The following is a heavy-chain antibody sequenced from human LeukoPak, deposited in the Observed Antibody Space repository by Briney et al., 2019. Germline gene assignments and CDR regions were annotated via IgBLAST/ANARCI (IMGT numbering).Heavy chain of an antibody. CDR3: ARGRGSGSPYDY. J-gene: IGHJ4*02. CDR2: IIPIFGTA. D-gene: IGHD3-10*01. V-gene: IGHV1-69*05. Sequence: ASVKVSCKASGGTFISYAISWVRQAPGQGGEWRGRIIPIFGTANYAQKFQGRGTITTDESNSKANMELRSLRSEDTAVYYCARGRGSGSPYDYWGQGTLVTVSS. CDR1: GGTFISYA.